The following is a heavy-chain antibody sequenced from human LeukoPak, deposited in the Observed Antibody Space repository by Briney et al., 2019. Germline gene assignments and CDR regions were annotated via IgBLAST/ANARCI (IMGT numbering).Heavy chain of an antibody. CDR3: SRGSHTRGWSDFDF. CDR1: GLTFGDYG. Sequence: GGSLRLSCTASGLTFGDYGIIWVRQAPGKGLEWVGFIRSKAYGATPECAASVKDRFTISRDDSQSIAYLQMDSLKSEDTALYYCSRGSHTRGWSDFDFWGQGTLVIVSS. CDR2: IRSKAYGATP. V-gene: IGHV3-49*04. D-gene: IGHD6-19*01. J-gene: IGHJ4*02.